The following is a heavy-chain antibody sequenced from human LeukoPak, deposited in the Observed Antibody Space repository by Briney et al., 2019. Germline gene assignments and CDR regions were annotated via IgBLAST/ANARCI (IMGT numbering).Heavy chain of an antibody. CDR1: GYSFTSGHY. J-gene: IGHJ4*02. CDR3: ARYCSSTSCILRAFDY. D-gene: IGHD2-2*01. V-gene: IGHV4-38-2*01. Sequence: SETLSLTCSVSGYSFTSGHYWGWIRQPPGKGLEWIGNIYHSGSTHYNPSLKSRVTISVDTSKNQFSLKLSSVTAADTAVYYCARYCSSTSCILRAFDYWGQGTLVTVSS. CDR2: IYHSGST.